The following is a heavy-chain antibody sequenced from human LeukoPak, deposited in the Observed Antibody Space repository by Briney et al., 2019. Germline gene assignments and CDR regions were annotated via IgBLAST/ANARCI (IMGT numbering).Heavy chain of an antibody. J-gene: IGHJ1*01. V-gene: IGHV4-34*01. CDR3: ARVVQSTDSSGFYLPEYFQH. Sequence: PSETLSLTCAVYGGSLSAYYWTWIRQPPGKGLEWIGEINHGGSTNYNPSLKSRVTISVDTSKNQFSLKLRSVTAADTAVYYCARVVQSTDSSGFYLPEYFQHWGQGTLVTVSS. CDR2: INHGGST. D-gene: IGHD3-22*01. CDR1: GGSLSAYY.